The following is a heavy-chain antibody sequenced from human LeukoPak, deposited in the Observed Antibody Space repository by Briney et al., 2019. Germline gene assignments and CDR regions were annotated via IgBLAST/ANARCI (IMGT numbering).Heavy chain of an antibody. CDR3: ARVGRYDIPPDY. CDR1: GFTFSSYW. Sequence: GGSLRLSCAASGFTFSSYWMHWVRQAPGKGLVWVSRTNSDGSSTSYADSVKGRFTISRDNAKNTLYLQMNSLRAEDTAVYYCARVGRYDIPPDYWGQGTLVTVSS. V-gene: IGHV3-74*01. CDR2: TNSDGSST. D-gene: IGHD3-9*01. J-gene: IGHJ4*02.